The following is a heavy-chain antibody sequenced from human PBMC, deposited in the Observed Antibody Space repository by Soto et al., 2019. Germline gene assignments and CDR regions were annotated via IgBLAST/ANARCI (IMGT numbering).Heavy chain of an antibody. J-gene: IGHJ6*02. Sequence: ASVKVSCKASGYTFTSYGISWVRQAPGQGLEWMGWIIPILGIANYAQKFQGRVTITADKSTSTAYMELSSLRSEDTAVYYCARFRGSYGMDVWGQGTTVTVSS. D-gene: IGHD3-10*01. V-gene: IGHV1-69*10. CDR3: ARFRGSYGMDV. CDR1: GYTFTSYG. CDR2: IIPILGIA.